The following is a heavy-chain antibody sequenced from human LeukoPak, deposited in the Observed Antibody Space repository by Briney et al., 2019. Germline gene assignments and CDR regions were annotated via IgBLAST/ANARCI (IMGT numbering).Heavy chain of an antibody. CDR1: GFTFSSYW. CDR3: ASDPHYSSSWPVAFDI. Sequence: PGGSLRLSCAASGFTFSSYWMSWVRQAPGKGLEWVANIKQDGSEKYYVDSVKGRFTISRDNAKNSLYLQMNSLRADDTAVYYCASDPHYSSSWPVAFDIWGQGTMVTVSS. J-gene: IGHJ3*02. V-gene: IGHV3-7*04. CDR2: IKQDGSEK. D-gene: IGHD6-13*01.